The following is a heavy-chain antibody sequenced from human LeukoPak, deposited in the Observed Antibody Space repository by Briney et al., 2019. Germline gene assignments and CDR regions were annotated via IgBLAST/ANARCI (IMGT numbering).Heavy chain of an antibody. CDR3: AKGLAAADYLFDY. CDR2: ISGSADSA. CDR1: GFTFPNYV. J-gene: IGHJ4*02. V-gene: IGHV3-23*01. D-gene: IGHD6-13*01. Sequence: GGSLRLSCAASGFTFPNYVMSWVRQAPGKGLEWVSVISGSADSAYHADSVKGRFTISRVNSKNTLYLQMNGLRAEDTAVYYCAKGLAAADYLFDYWGQGTLVTVSS.